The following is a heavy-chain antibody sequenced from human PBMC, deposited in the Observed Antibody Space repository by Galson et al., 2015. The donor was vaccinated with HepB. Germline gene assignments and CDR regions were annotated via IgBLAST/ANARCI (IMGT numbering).Heavy chain of an antibody. Sequence: QSGAEVKKPGESLRISCKGSGYSFTNYWISWVRQMPGKGLEWMGRIDPSDFYTYYSPSLQGHVTISVGRSISTANLQWSSLKASDTAMYYCARYRIVGGTTTLDYWGQGTLVTVSS. CDR3: ARYRIVGGTTTLDY. CDR2: IDPSDFYT. D-gene: IGHD1-26*01. V-gene: IGHV5-10-1*01. CDR1: GYSFTNYW. J-gene: IGHJ4*02.